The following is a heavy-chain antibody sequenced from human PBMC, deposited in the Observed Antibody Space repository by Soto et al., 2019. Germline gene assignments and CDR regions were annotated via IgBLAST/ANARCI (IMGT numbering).Heavy chain of an antibody. J-gene: IGHJ3*02. V-gene: IGHV3-11*01. D-gene: IGHD3-10*01. CDR3: ARVPYSGSYYDAFDI. CDR2: ISSSGSTI. Sequence: GGSLRLSCAASGFTFSDYYMSWIRQAPGKGLEWVSYISSSGSTIYYADSVKGRFTISRDNAKNSLYLQMNSLRAEDTALYYCARVPYSGSYYDAFDIWGQGTMVTVSS. CDR1: GFTFSDYY.